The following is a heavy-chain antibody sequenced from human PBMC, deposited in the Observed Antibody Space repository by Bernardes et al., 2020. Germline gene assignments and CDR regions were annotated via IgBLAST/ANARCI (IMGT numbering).Heavy chain of an antibody. CDR3: ARDILLAPVATGTSFDH. Sequence: ASVKVSCKASGYSFTYHGISWLRQAPGQGLEWMGWVNPNTGNTNTGQKFQGRITMTTDTSTNTVYLDLGGLRSDDTATYFCARDILLAPVATGTSFDHWGQGSLVTVSS. J-gene: IGHJ4*02. D-gene: IGHD3-10*01. V-gene: IGHV1-18*01. CDR2: VNPNTGNT. CDR1: GYSFTYHG.